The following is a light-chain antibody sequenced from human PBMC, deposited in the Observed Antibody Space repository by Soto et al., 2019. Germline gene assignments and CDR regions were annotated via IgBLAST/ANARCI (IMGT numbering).Light chain of an antibody. V-gene: IGKV3-20*01. J-gene: IGKJ1*01. CDR2: GAS. CDR3: QHYGTSGT. Sequence: DILFTQSPCSLSLSPGERATLSCRASQSVSNNYLAWYQQKPRKAPRLLIDGASYKATGIPDMLSGSGSGTDFTLTSRRLAHEYSTVYCCQHYGTSGTFGQGTKVDIK. CDR1: QSVSNNY.